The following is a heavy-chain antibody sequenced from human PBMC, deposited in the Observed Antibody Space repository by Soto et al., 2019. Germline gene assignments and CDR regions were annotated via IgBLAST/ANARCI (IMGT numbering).Heavy chain of an antibody. CDR3: TTEPGHY. V-gene: IGHV1-18*01. J-gene: IGHJ4*02. Sequence: ASVKVSCKASGYTFTSYGISWVRQAPGQGLEWMGWIIAYNGNTNYAQKLQGRVTMTTDTSTSTAYMELRSLNSEDTAVYFCTTEPGHYWGQGTLVTVSS. D-gene: IGHD3-10*01. CDR2: IIAYNGNT. CDR1: GYTFTSYG.